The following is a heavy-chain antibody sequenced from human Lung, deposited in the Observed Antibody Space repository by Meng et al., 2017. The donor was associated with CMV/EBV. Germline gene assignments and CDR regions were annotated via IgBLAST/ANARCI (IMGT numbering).Heavy chain of an antibody. D-gene: IGHD2-21*02. CDR3: ARVVTALWGYYFDY. V-gene: IGHV4-4*02. CDR2: IYHSGST. CDR1: GGSSRRSNW. J-gene: IGHJ4*02. Sequence: DLAPGPVNPSGTSSPTRPVSGGSSRRSNWWSWVRQPPGKGLEWIGEIYHSGSTNYNPSLKSRVTISVDKSKNQFSLKLSSVTAADTAVYYCARVVTALWGYYFDYWGQGTLVTVSS.